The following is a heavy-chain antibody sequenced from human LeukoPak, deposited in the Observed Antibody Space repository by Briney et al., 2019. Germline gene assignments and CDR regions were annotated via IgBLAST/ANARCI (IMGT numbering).Heavy chain of an antibody. J-gene: IGHJ4*02. CDR1: GGSISSYY. CDR3: ARSGRGYYDSSGYYTALDY. CDR2: IYTSGST. Sequence: SETLSLTCTVSGGSISSYYWSWIRQPAGKGLEWIGRIYTSGSTNYNPSLKSRVTMSVDTSKNQFSLKLSSVTSADTAVYYCARSGRGYYDSSGYYTALDYWGQGTLVTVFS. D-gene: IGHD3-22*01. V-gene: IGHV4-4*07.